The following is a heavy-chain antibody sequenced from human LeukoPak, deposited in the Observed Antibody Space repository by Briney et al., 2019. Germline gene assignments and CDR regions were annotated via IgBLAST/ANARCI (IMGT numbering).Heavy chain of an antibody. Sequence: PSETLSLTCTVSGGSVSSDNYYWTWIWQPPGKGLEWIGCTYYTGNSNYNPSLKSRVTISLGTSKNQFSLKLSSVTAADTAVYYCARVYTMVRGVISYYYGMDVWGQGTTVTVSS. CDR1: GGSVSSDNYY. CDR2: TYYTGNS. CDR3: ARVYTMVRGVISYYYGMDV. V-gene: IGHV4-61*01. J-gene: IGHJ6*02. D-gene: IGHD3-10*01.